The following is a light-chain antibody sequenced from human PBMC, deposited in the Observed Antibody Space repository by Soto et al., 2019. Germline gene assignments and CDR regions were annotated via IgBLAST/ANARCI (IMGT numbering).Light chain of an antibody. J-gene: IGKJ3*01. CDR3: QQYNSYSPLFT. V-gene: IGKV1-5*03. Sequence: DIQMTQSPSTLSASVGDRVTITCRASQSISSWLAWYQQKPGKAPKLLIYKASSLESGVPSRFSGSGSGTEFTLTISSLQPDDFATYYCQQYNSYSPLFTFGPGTKVYIK. CDR2: KAS. CDR1: QSISSW.